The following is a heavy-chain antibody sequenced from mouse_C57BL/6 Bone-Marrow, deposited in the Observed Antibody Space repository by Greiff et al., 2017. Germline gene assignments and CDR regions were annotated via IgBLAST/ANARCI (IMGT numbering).Heavy chain of an antibody. Sequence: VQLQQPGAELVKPGASVKLSCKASGYTFTSYWMHWVKQRPGQGLEWIGMIHPNSGSTNYNEKFKSKATLTVDKSSSKAYMQLSSLTSEDSAVYYCARRRIITTVVATDYWGQGTTLTVSS. CDR3: ARRRIITTVVATDY. V-gene: IGHV1-64*01. CDR1: GYTFTSYW. CDR2: IHPNSGST. J-gene: IGHJ2*01. D-gene: IGHD1-1*01.